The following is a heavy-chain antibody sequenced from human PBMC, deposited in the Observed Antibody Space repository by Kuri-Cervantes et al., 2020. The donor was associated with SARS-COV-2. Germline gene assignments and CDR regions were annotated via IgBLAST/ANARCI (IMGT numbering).Heavy chain of an antibody. CDR2: ISYRANA. CDR3: ARLHGDYYYYMDV. CDR1: GASTSRSTSF. Sequence: SGPLSLPCTAPGASTSRSTSFRGWSRQPPGKGLEWIGTISYRANAYYNPSLRRRITMDVDTSKNQVTLNLNSVAAADTAGHYCARLHGDYYYYMDVWGKGTPVTVSS. D-gene: IGHD5-24*01. J-gene: IGHJ6*03. V-gene: IGHV4-39*01.